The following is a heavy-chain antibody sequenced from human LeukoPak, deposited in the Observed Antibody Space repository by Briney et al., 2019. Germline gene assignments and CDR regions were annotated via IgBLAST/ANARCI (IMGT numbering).Heavy chain of an antibody. Sequence: QPGGSLRLSCAASGFTVSNNYMTWVRQAPGKGLEWVSAISGSGGSTYYADSVKGRFTISRDNSKNTLYLQMNSLRAEDTAVYYCAKDRWIGAARTKYYFDYWGQGTLVTVSS. CDR3: AKDRWIGAARTKYYFDY. CDR2: ISGSGGST. D-gene: IGHD2-2*03. V-gene: IGHV3-23*01. J-gene: IGHJ4*02. CDR1: GFTVSNNY.